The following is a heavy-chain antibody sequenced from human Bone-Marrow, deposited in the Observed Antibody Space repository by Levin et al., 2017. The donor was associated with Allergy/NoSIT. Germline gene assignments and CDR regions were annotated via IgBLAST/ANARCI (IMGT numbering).Heavy chain of an antibody. J-gene: IGHJ4*02. CDR2: IKNRADGGTT. CDR3: ATGAFDY. V-gene: IGHV3-15*01. CDR1: YFTFSKAW. Sequence: AGGSLRLSCGGSYFTFSKAWMSWVRQAPGKGLEWVGRIKNRADGGTTDYAAPVKGRFTISRDDSINTLYLQMNSLKTEDTGVYYCATGAFDYWGRGTKVIVSS.